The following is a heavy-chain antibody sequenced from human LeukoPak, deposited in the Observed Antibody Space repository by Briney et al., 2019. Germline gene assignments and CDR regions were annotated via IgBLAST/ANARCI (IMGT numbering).Heavy chain of an antibody. CDR3: ARDLEAQSGYYFDY. V-gene: IGHV4-34*01. CDR2: INHSGST. Sequence: SETLSLTCAVYGGSFSGYYWSWIRQPPGKGLEWIGEINHSGSTNYNPSLKSRVTISVDKSKNQFSLKLNSVTAADTAVYYCARDLEAQSGYYFDYWGQGTLVTVSS. CDR1: GGSFSGYY. D-gene: IGHD6-25*01. J-gene: IGHJ4*02.